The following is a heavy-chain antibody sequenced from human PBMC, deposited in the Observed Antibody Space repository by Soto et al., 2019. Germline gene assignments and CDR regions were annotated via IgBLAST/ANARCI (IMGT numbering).Heavy chain of an antibody. CDR3: ARFNWYFDL. V-gene: IGHV4-59*08. Sequence: QVQLQESGPGLVKPSETLSLTCTVSGGSISSYYWSWIRQPPGKGLEWIGYIYYSGSTNYNPSLKSRVTISVDTSKNQFSLKLSSLTAADTAVYYCARFNWYFDLWGRGTLVTVSS. CDR2: IYYSGST. CDR1: GGSISSYY. J-gene: IGHJ2*01.